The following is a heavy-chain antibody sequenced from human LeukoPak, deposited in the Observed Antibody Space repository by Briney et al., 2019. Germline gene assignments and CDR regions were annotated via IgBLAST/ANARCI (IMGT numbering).Heavy chain of an antibody. Sequence: GASVKVSCKASGYTFSGYFLHWVRQAPGQGLEWMGWIHPNSGGTKYSQKFQGRVTLTRDTSTTTLNMEMSSLRSEDTAVYYCARQGKSYYDFWSASNTRGPYDYWGQGTLITVSS. CDR2: IHPNSGGT. CDR3: ARQGKSYYDFWSASNTRGPYDY. J-gene: IGHJ4*02. D-gene: IGHD3-3*01. CDR1: GYTFSGYF. V-gene: IGHV1-2*02.